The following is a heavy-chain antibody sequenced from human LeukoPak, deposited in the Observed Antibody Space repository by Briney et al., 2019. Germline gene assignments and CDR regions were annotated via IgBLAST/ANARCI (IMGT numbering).Heavy chain of an antibody. V-gene: IGHV1-8*01. CDR1: GYTFTNYD. J-gene: IGHJ5*02. D-gene: IGHD3-22*01. CDR3: AGVYYYDSSGSPNWFDP. CDR2: MNPNSGNT. Sequence: GASVKVSCKASGYTFTNYDINWVRQATGQGLEWMGWMNPNSGNTGYAQKFQGRVTMTRNTSIGTAYMELSSLRSEDTAVYYCAGVYYYDSSGSPNWFDPWGQGTLVTVSS.